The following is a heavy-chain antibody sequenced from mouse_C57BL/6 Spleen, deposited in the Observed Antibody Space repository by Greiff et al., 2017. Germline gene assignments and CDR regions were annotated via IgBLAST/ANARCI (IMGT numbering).Heavy chain of an antibody. D-gene: IGHD2-4*01. CDR1: GYTFTDYN. CDR3: AREGLDYDAEVFDY. Sequence: EVKLMESGPELVKPGASVKMSCKASGYTFTDYNMHWVKQSHGKSLEWIGYINPNNGGTSYNQKFKGKATLTVNKSSSTAYMELRSLTSEDSAVYYCAREGLDYDAEVFDYWGQGTTLTVSS. J-gene: IGHJ2*01. V-gene: IGHV1-22*01. CDR2: INPNNGGT.